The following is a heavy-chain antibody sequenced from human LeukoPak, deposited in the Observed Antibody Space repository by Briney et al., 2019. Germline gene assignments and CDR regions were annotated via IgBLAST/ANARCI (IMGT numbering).Heavy chain of an antibody. J-gene: IGHJ4*02. Sequence: GGSLRLSCAASGFTFSSYSMNWVRQAPGKGLEWVSYISSSSSSTIYYADSVKGRFTISRDYSKNTLYLQMNSLRAEDTAVYYCAKFHIVVVNGYFDYWGQGTLVTVSS. CDR3: AKFHIVVVNGYFDY. D-gene: IGHD2-21*01. CDR2: ISSSSSSTI. V-gene: IGHV3-48*01. CDR1: GFTFSSYS.